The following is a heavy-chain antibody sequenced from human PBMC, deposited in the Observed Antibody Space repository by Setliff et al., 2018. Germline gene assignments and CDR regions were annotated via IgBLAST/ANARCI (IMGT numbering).Heavy chain of an antibody. D-gene: IGHD3-10*01. CDR3: ARAGMASVNRKGVFEY. CDR1: GYTLINYG. J-gene: IGHJ4*02. Sequence: ASVKVSCKASGYTLINYGISWVRQAPGQGLEWMGWIGAYTGNTNYAQKFQGRVTMTTDTSTSTAYMEVTSLTSEDTAVYYCARAGMASVNRKGVFEYWGQGTLVTVSS. CDR2: IGAYTGNT. V-gene: IGHV1-18*01.